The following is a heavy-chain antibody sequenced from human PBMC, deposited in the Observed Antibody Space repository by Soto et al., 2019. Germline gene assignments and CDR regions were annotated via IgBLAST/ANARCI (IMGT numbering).Heavy chain of an antibody. Sequence: SETLSLTCAVYGGSFSGYYWSWIRQPPGKGLEWIGEINHSGSTNYNPSLKSRVTISVDTSKNQFSLKLSSVTAADTAVYYCARGSVEMATIGRLYIDYWGQGTLVTVSS. CDR3: ARGSVEMATIGRLYIDY. J-gene: IGHJ4*02. D-gene: IGHD5-12*01. CDR1: GGSFSGYY. V-gene: IGHV4-34*01. CDR2: INHSGST.